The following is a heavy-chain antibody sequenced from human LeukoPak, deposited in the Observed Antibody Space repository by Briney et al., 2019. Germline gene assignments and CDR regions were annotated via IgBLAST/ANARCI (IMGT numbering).Heavy chain of an antibody. CDR1: GFTLRHFA. D-gene: IGHD1-26*01. J-gene: IGHJ4*02. V-gene: IGHV3-23*01. CDR2: LSHGGTRT. Sequence: VGSLRLSCAASGFTLRHFAMSWVRQAPGKGLEWVSGLSHGGTRTFYAASVKGRFTISRDDSNSTLFLQMDSLRVEDTATYYCAKDIELFVSWGQGTLVIVSS. CDR3: AKDIELFVS.